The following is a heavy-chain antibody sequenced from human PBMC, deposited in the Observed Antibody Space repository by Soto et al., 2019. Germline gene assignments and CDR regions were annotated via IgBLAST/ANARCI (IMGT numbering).Heavy chain of an antibody. CDR3: ASGGGYGDRD. V-gene: IGHV3-7*03. CDR2: IKPDGSEK. D-gene: IGHD4-17*01. J-gene: IGHJ4*02. CDR1: GFNFSSYW. Sequence: EVQLVESGGGLVQPGGSLRLYCAASGFNFSSYWMSWVRQAPGKGLEWVANIKPDGSEKYYVDSLKGRFTISRDNAKNSLYLQMNSLRAEDTAVYYCASGGGYGDRDWGKGTMVTVSS.